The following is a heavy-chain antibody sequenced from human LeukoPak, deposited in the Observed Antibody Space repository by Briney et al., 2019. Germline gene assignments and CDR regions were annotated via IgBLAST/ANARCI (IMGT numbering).Heavy chain of an antibody. CDR2: MNPNSGNT. Sequence: ASVNVSFTASGYTFTIYDINWVRQAPGQGLAWMGWMNPNSGNTGYAQKFQGRVTMTRNTSISTAYMELSSLRSEDTAVYYCARDPSNSSGWRAFFDYWGQGTLVTVSS. D-gene: IGHD6-19*01. CDR3: ARDPSNSSGWRAFFDY. V-gene: IGHV1-8*01. J-gene: IGHJ4*02. CDR1: GYTFTIYD.